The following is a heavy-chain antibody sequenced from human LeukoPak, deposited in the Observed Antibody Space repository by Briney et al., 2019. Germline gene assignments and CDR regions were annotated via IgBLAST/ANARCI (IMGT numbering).Heavy chain of an antibody. J-gene: IGHJ4*02. Sequence: PGGSLRLSCVVSGFTVTSNYMSWVRQAPGKGLEWVSLIYSGGSTYYADSVKGRFTISRDFSENTLYLQMNNLRAEDTAVYYCARNPTFYYGSGNYYYFDYWGQGTLVTVSS. CDR3: ARNPTFYYGSGNYYYFDY. CDR2: IYSGGST. V-gene: IGHV3-66*01. CDR1: GFTVTSNY. D-gene: IGHD3-10*01.